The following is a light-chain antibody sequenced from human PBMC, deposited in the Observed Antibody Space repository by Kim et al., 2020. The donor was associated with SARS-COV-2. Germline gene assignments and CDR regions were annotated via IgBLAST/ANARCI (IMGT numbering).Light chain of an antibody. V-gene: IGKV1-8*01. CDR3: QPYYSYPRT. CDR1: QGISSY. Sequence: AIRITQSPSSLSASTGDRVTITCRASQGISSYLAWYQQKPGKAPKLLIYAASTLQSGVPSRFSGSGSGTDFTLTISCLQSEDFATYYCQPYYSYPRTFGQGTKLEI. J-gene: IGKJ2*01. CDR2: AAS.